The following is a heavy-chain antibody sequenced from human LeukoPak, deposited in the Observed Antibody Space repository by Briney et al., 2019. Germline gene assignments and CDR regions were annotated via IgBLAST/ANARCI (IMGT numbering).Heavy chain of an antibody. J-gene: IGHJ4*02. V-gene: IGHV1-2*02. D-gene: IGHD6-6*01. CDR2: INPNSGGT. CDR3: ARPRIAARHFDY. CDR1: GYTFTGYY. Sequence: ASVKVSCKASGYTFTGYYMHWVRQAPGQGLEWMGWINPNSGGTNYAQKFQGRVTMTRDTSISTAYMELSRLRSDDTAVYYCARPRIAARHFDYWGQGTLVTVSS.